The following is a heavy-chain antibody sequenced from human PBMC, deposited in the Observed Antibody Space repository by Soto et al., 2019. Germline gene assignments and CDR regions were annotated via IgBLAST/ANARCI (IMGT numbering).Heavy chain of an antibody. J-gene: IGHJ5*02. CDR1: GFSFNEYD. CDR3: ARAGRDGRGARNWFDP. Sequence: EVQLVESGGDLVQPGGSLRLSCAVSGFSFNEYDTHWVRLATGRGLEWVSTIETTGDTHYADSVKGRFTISRESAKNSLDPQMNSLSVGDTAVYYCARAGRDGRGARNWFDPWGQGTLVTVSS. D-gene: IGHD3-22*01. CDR2: IETTGDT. V-gene: IGHV3-13*01.